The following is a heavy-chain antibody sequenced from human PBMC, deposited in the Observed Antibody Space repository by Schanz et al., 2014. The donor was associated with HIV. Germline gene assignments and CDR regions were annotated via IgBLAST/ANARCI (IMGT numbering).Heavy chain of an antibody. D-gene: IGHD3-3*01. V-gene: IGHV3-30-3*01. CDR1: GLTFSSYA. CDR2: ISYDGSNK. CDR3: AKASESIFGVEGLDF. Sequence: VQVLESGGDLVQPGGSLRLSCAASGLTFSSYAMHWVRQAPGKGLEWVAVISYDGSNKYYADSVKGRFTISRDNSKNRLYLQMNSLRAEDTAVYYCAKASESIFGVEGLDFWGQGTLVIVSS. J-gene: IGHJ4*02.